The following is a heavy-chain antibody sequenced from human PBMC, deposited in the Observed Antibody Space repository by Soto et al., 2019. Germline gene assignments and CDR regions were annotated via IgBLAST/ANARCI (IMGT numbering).Heavy chain of an antibody. V-gene: IGHV4-59*01. CDR2: IYYSGST. J-gene: IGHJ4*02. CDR1: GGSISSYY. D-gene: IGHD3-22*01. CDR3: ARVVIDSSGYSTYFDY. Sequence: SETLSLTCTVSGGSISSYYWSWIRQPPGKGLEWIGYIYYSGSTNYNPSLKSRVTISVDTSKNQFSLKLSSVTAADTAVYYCARVVIDSSGYSTYFDYWGQGTLVTVSS.